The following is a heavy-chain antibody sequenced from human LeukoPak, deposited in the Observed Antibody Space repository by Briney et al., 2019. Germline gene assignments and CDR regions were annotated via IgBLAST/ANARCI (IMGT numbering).Heavy chain of an antibody. CDR3: ARGATVTTSYDY. J-gene: IGHJ4*02. D-gene: IGHD4-17*01. Sequence: PSETLSLTCTVSGGSISSGDYYWSWIRQPPGKGLKGIGYIYYSGSTYYNPSLKSRVTISVDTSKNQFSLKLSSVTAADTAVYYCARGATVTTSYDYWGQGTLVTVSS. CDR2: IYYSGST. V-gene: IGHV4-30-4*08. CDR1: GGSISSGDYY.